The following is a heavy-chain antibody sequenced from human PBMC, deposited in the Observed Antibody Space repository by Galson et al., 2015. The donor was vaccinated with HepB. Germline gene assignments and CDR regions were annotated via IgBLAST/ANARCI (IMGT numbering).Heavy chain of an antibody. Sequence: SVKVSCKASGYTFTSYGISWVRQAPGQGLEWMGWISAYNGNTNYAQKLQGRVTMTTDTSTSTAYMELRSLRSDDTAVYYCARASIELRFLEWPYPYYFDYWGQGTLVTVSS. J-gene: IGHJ4*02. CDR1: GYTFTSYG. V-gene: IGHV1-18*04. CDR2: ISAYNGNT. D-gene: IGHD3-3*01. CDR3: ARASIELRFLEWPYPYYFDY.